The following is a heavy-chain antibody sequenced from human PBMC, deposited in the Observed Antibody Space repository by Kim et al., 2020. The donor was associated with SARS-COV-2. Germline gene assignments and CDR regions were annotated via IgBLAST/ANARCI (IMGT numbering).Heavy chain of an antibody. V-gene: IGHV5-51*01. J-gene: IGHJ4*02. Sequence: PSFQGQVTISADKSISTAYLQWSSLKASDTAMYYCARRTRNGGSWNFDYWGQGTLVTVSS. CDR3: ARRTRNGGSWNFDY. D-gene: IGHD2-15*01.